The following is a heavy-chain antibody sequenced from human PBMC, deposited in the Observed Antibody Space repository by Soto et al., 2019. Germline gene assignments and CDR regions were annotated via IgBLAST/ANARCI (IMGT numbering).Heavy chain of an antibody. CDR3: AGGGVRGVITRTRDYYGMDV. J-gene: IGHJ6*02. D-gene: IGHD3-10*01. V-gene: IGHV5-51*01. CDR2: IYPGDSET. Sequence: GESLKISCKVSGYDFTSQWIAWVRQMPGKGLEWMGIIYPGDSETRYSPSFQGQVTISADKSISTAYLQWSSLKASDTAMYYCAGGGVRGVITRTRDYYGMDVWGQGTTVTVSS. CDR1: GYDFTSQW.